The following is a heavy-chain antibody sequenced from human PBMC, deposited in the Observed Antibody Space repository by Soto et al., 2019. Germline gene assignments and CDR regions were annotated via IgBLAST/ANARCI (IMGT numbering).Heavy chain of an antibody. J-gene: IGHJ4*02. D-gene: IGHD6-25*01. CDR3: AHRADINGYWSGGYFDS. CDR2: IYWDDDK. CDR1: GFSLSARPVG. Sequence: QITLKESGPPRVKPTQTLTLTCTFSGFSLSARPVGVGWIRQAPGKALERLALIYWDDDKRYSPSLTSRLTITKDTSKKQVVLTMTNMDPVDTGIYYCAHRADINGYWSGGYFDSWGQGALVTVSS. V-gene: IGHV2-5*02.